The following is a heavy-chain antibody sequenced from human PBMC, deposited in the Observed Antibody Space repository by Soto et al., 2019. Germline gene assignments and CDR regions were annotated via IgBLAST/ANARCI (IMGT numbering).Heavy chain of an antibody. J-gene: IGHJ4*02. CDR2: IKQDGSEK. CDR1: GFTFSSYW. D-gene: IGHD3-22*01. V-gene: IGHV3-7*03. CDR3: ARECCSSGYLGYYFDY. Sequence: PGGSLRLSCAASGFTFSSYWMSWVRQAPGKGLEWVANIKQDGSEKYYVDSVKGRFTISRDNAKNSLYLQMNSLRAEDTAVYYCARECCSSGYLGYYFDYWGQGTLVTVSS.